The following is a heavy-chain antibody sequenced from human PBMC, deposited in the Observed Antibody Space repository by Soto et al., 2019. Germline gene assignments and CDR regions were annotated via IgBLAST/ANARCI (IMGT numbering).Heavy chain of an antibody. V-gene: IGHV4-39*01. CDR2: IYYSGSN. Sequence: SETLSLTCTVSGGSISSSSYYWGWIRQPPGKGLEWIGSIYYSGSNYYNPSLKSRVTISVDTSKNQFSLKLSSVTAADTAVYYCARHGMASGHASDIWGQGKMDT. CDR3: ARHGMASGHASDI. J-gene: IGHJ3*02. D-gene: IGHD5-12*01. CDR1: GGSISSSSYY.